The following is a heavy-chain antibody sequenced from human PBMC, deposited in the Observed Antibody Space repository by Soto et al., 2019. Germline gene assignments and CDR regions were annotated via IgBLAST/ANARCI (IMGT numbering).Heavy chain of an antibody. CDR3: ATVAGIGY. V-gene: IGHV3-48*02. CDR1: GFTFSSYS. J-gene: IGHJ4*02. CDR2: ISGSSSTI. D-gene: IGHD6-19*01. Sequence: EVKLVESGGGLVQPGWSLRLSCGASGFTFSSYSMNWVRQAPGKGLEWISYISGSSSTINYADSVKGRFTIARDNAKNSLYLQMNSLRDEDTAVYYCATVAGIGYWGQGTLVTVSS.